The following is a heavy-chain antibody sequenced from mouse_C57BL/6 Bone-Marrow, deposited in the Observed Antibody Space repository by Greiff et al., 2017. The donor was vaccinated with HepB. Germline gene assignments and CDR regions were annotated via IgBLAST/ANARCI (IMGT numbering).Heavy chain of an antibody. D-gene: IGHD1-1*01. J-gene: IGHJ2*01. CDR3: ARGPYYYGSSYDYFDY. Sequence: QVQLQQSGAELARPGASVKLSCKASGYTFTSYGISWVKQRTGQGLEWIGEIYPRRGNTYYNEKFKGKATLTADKSSSTAYMELRSLTSEDSAVYCCARGPYYYGSSYDYFDYWGQGTALTVSS. CDR2: IYPRRGNT. CDR1: GYTFTSYG. V-gene: IGHV1-81*01.